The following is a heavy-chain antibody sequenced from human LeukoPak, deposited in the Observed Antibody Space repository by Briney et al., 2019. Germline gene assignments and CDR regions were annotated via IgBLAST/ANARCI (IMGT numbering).Heavy chain of an antibody. CDR3: ARDGIETGFDP. V-gene: IGHV3-21*01. D-gene: IGHD1-26*01. J-gene: IGHJ5*02. Sequence: GGSLRLSCAASGFTFSSYSMNWVRQAPGKGLEWVSSISSSSSYIYYADSVKGRFTISRDNAENSLYLQMNSLRAEDTAVYYCARDGIETGFDPWGQGTLVTVSS. CDR2: ISSSSSYI. CDR1: GFTFSSYS.